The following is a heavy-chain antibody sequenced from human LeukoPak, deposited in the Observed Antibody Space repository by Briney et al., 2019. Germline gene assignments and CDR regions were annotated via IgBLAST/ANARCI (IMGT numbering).Heavy chain of an antibody. CDR1: GGTFSSYA. Sequence: ASVKVSCKASGGTFSSYAISWVRQAPGQGLEWMGWISAYNGNTNYAQKLQGRVTMTTDTSTSTAYMELRSLRSDDTAVYYCARAPQYYYDSSGYPFLFDYWGQGTLVTVSS. CDR2: ISAYNGNT. D-gene: IGHD3-22*01. CDR3: ARAPQYYYDSSGYPFLFDY. V-gene: IGHV1-18*01. J-gene: IGHJ4*02.